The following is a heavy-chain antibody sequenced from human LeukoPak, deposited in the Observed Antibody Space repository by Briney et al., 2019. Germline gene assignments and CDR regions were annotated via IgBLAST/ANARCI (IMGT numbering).Heavy chain of an antibody. V-gene: IGHV1-2*02. D-gene: IGHD2-2*01. CDR3: ASLGYCSSTSCYTSFYYYYYMDV. J-gene: IGHJ6*03. Sequence: PRASVKVSCKASGYTFTGYYMHWVRQAPGQGLEWMGWINPNSGGTNYAQKFQGRVTMTRDTSISTAYMELSRLRSDDTAVYYCASLGYCSSTSCYTSFYYYYYMDVWGKGTTVTVSS. CDR1: GYTFTGYY. CDR2: INPNSGGT.